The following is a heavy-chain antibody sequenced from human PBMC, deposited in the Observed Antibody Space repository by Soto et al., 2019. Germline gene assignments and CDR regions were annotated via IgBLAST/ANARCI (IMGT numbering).Heavy chain of an antibody. D-gene: IGHD3-22*01. Sequence: ASETLSLTCAVYGGSFSGYYWSWIRQPPGKGLEWIGEINHSGSTNYNPSLKSRVTISVDTSKNQFSLKLSSVTAADTAVYYCSFTYYYDSSGYYSSDYWGQGTLVTVS. CDR1: GGSFSGYY. CDR3: SFTYYYDSSGYYSSDY. V-gene: IGHV4-34*01. J-gene: IGHJ4*02. CDR2: INHSGST.